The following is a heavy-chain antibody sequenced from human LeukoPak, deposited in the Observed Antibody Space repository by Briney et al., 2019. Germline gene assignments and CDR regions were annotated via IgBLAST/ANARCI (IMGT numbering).Heavy chain of an antibody. D-gene: IGHD4-17*01. CDR2: ISYGGST. J-gene: IGHJ4*02. CDR3: ARYDYGGYAARYFDY. Sequence: PSETLSLTCTVSGGSISSGGYYWNWIRQHPGKGLEWIGYISYGGSTYYNPSLKSPLTISVDTSKNQFSLKLSSVTAADTAVYYCARYDYGGYAARYFDYWGLGTPVTVSS. V-gene: IGHV4-31*01. CDR1: GGSISSGGYY.